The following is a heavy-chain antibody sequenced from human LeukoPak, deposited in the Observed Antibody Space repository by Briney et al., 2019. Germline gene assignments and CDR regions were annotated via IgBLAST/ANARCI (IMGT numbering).Heavy chain of an antibody. J-gene: IGHJ6*04. CDR1: GYTFTSYG. CDR2: ISAYNGNT. CDR3: ARDVVVVPAAISQVGPPHQNYYYYYVMAV. Sequence: ASVKVSCKASGYTFTSYGISWVRQAPGQGLEWMGWISAYNGNTNYAQKLQGRVTMTTDTSTSTAYMELRSLRSDDTAVYYCARDVVVVPAAISQVGPPHQNYYYYYVMAVGGKGTTVPFSS. D-gene: IGHD2-2*01. V-gene: IGHV1-18*01.